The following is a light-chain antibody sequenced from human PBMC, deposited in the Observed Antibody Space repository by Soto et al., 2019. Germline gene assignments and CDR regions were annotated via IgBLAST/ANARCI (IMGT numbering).Light chain of an antibody. Sequence: QSVLTQPASVSGSPGQSITISCTGTSSDVGGYNYVSWYQQHPGKAPKLMIYAVTDRPSGVSSRFSGSKSGNTASLTISGLQAEDEADYYCSSYTSSGTRVFGSGTKLTVL. V-gene: IGLV2-14*01. CDR2: AVT. CDR3: SSYTSSGTRV. J-gene: IGLJ1*01. CDR1: SSDVGGYNY.